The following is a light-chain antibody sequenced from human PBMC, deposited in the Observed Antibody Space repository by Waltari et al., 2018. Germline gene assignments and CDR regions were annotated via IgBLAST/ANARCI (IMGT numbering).Light chain of an antibody. V-gene: IGKV3-20*01. CDR2: GAS. CDR3: EQYGASPIT. CDR1: RIVSRPH. Sequence: ELVSMYFHSTLSFSPGARATLPCRSSRIVSRPHLSLYQQKPATAPRLLIFGASSRATAIPDRFSGSGSGTDFTLSISRLEPEDFAVYYCEQYGASPITFGQGTRLEI. J-gene: IGKJ5*01.